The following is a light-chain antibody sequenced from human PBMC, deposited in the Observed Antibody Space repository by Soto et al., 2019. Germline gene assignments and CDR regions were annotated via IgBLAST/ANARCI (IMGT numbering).Light chain of an antibody. J-gene: IGLJ1*01. V-gene: IGLV2-14*01. CDR1: SSDVGGYNY. Sequence: QSALTQPASVSGSPGQSITISCTGTSSDVGGYNYFSWYQQHPGKAPQLMIYEVSNRPSGVSNRFSGSKSANTASLTISGLQAEDEADYYCSSYTSSSTYVFGTGTKLTVL. CDR3: SSYTSSSTYV. CDR2: EVS.